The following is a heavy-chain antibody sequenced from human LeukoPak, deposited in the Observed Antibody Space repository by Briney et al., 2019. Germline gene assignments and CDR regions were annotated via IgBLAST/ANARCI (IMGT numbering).Heavy chain of an antibody. CDR3: ARDITGSWSIDY. V-gene: IGHV3-30-3*01. CDR2: ISYDGRNK. D-gene: IGHD6-13*01. CDR1: GFTFSSHA. J-gene: IGHJ4*02. Sequence: SCKASGFTFSSHAMHWVRQAPGKGLEWVAVISYDGRNKYHADSVTGRFTISRDNSKNTLYLQMNSLRAEDTAVYYCARDITGSWSIDYWGQGTLITVSS.